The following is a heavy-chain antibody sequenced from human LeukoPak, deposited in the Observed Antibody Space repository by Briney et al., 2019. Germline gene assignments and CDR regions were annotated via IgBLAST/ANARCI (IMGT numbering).Heavy chain of an antibody. D-gene: IGHD2-15*01. CDR3: ARSPSSCSGGSCYFDY. Sequence: PSETLSLTCTVSGGSISSYYWSWIRQPPGKGLEWIGYIYYSGSTNYNPSLKSRVTISVDTSKNQFSLKLSSVTAADTAVYYCARSPSSCSGGSCYFDYWGQGTLVTVSS. V-gene: IGHV4-59*08. CDR1: GGSISSYY. CDR2: IYYSGST. J-gene: IGHJ4*02.